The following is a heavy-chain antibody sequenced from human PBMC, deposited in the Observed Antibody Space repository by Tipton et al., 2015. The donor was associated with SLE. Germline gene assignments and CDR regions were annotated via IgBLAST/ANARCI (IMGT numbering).Heavy chain of an antibody. V-gene: IGHV4-59*11. J-gene: IGHJ4*02. CDR2: VDYSGIT. Sequence: TLSLTCTVSGDSLITHYWSWIRQPPGKGLEWIGYVDYSGITNYNPSLKSRVTTSIDTSKNQFAQMVSSVTTADTAVYYCARARREVVVVDYWGQGTLGTVSS. CDR1: GDSLITHY. CDR3: ARARREVVVVDY. D-gene: IGHD2-15*01.